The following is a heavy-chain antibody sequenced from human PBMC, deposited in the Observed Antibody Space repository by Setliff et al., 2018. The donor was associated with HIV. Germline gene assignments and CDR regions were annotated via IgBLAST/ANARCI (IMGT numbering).Heavy chain of an antibody. V-gene: IGHV3-33*06. CDR3: AKDRGYSSSWYRTPFFDY. Sequence: GGSLRLSCAASGFTFSSYGMHWVRQAPGKGLEWVAVIWYDGSNKYYADSVKGRFTISRDNSKNTLYLQMNSLRAEDTAIYYCAKDRGYSSSWYRTPFFDYWGQGTLVTVSS. CDR2: IWYDGSNK. D-gene: IGHD6-13*01. CDR1: GFTFSSYG. J-gene: IGHJ4*02.